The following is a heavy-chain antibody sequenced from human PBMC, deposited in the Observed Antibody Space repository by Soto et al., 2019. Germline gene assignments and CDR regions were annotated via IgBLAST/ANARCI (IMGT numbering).Heavy chain of an antibody. Sequence: GASVKVSCKVSGKTLTELSMHWVRQAPGQGLEWMGGIIPIFGTANHAQKFQGRVTITADESTSTAYMELSSLRSEDTAVYYCARARSGYSGYDPANWFDPWGQGTLVTVSS. D-gene: IGHD5-12*01. V-gene: IGHV1-69*13. J-gene: IGHJ5*02. CDR1: GKTLTELS. CDR2: IIPIFGTA. CDR3: ARARSGYSGYDPANWFDP.